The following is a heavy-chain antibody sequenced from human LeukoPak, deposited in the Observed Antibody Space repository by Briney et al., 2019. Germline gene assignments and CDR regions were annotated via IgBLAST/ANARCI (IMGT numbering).Heavy chain of an antibody. D-gene: IGHD6-19*01. J-gene: IGHJ4*02. CDR2: FYSGGDT. CDR1: GFTSSTYA. V-gene: IGHV3-23*03. Sequence: GGSLRLSCGASGFTSSTYAMSWVRQAPGKGLEWVSVFYSGGDTHYADSVKGRFTISRDNSKNTLYLQMNSLRAEDTAVYYCAKDLSSGWPYYFDYWGQGTLVTVSS. CDR3: AKDLSSGWPYYFDY.